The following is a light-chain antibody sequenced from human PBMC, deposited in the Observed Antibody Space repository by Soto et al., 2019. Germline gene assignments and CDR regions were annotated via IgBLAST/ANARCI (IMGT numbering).Light chain of an antibody. CDR1: QSVTSN. V-gene: IGKV3-15*01. CDR2: GAS. Sequence: EIVMTQSPATLSVSPGERVTFSCRASQSVTSNLAWYQHKPGQAPRLLIYGASTGATGIPARFSGSGSGTEFTLTINSLQYEDFPIYYCQQYNNWPVTFGGGTKVDIK. J-gene: IGKJ4*01. CDR3: QQYNNWPVT.